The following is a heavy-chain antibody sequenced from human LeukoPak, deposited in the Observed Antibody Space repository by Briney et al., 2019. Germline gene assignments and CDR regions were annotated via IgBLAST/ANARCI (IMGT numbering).Heavy chain of an antibody. J-gene: IGHJ4*02. CDR3: ARVVEYYYDSSGYPLQDIYFDY. V-gene: IGHV4-4*07. CDR1: GGSISSYY. D-gene: IGHD3-22*01. Sequence: PSETLSLTCTVSGGSISSYYWSWIRQPAGKGLEWIGRIYTSGSTNYNPSLKSRVTISVDTSKNQFSLKLSSVTAADTAVYYCARVVEYYYDSSGYPLQDIYFDYWGQGTLVTVSS. CDR2: IYTSGST.